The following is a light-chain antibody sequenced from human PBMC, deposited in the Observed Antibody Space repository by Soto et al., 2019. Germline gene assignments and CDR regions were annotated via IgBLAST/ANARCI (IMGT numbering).Light chain of an antibody. Sequence: EIVLTQSPGTLSLSPADRATLSCRASETVTGKYLAWYQQKVGQAPRLLIFAASNRATGIPDRFSGSGSGTDFTLTISRLEPEDVAMYFWQQYSRPPQTFGQGTKVEIK. CDR2: AAS. V-gene: IGKV3-20*01. J-gene: IGKJ1*01. CDR1: ETVTGKY. CDR3: QQYSRPPQT.